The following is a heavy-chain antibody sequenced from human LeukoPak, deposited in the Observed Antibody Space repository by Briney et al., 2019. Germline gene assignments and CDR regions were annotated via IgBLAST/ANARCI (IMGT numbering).Heavy chain of an antibody. Sequence: GGSLRLSCAASGFTFSNYWMSWVRQAPGKGLEWVANIKHDGSEKSYVDSVKGRFTISRDNAKNSLYLQMNSLRAEDTAIYYCTRVGYIDEGIDYWGQGTLVTVSS. J-gene: IGHJ4*02. CDR1: GFTFSNYW. V-gene: IGHV3-7*04. CDR3: TRVGYIDEGIDY. CDR2: IKHDGSEK. D-gene: IGHD5-24*01.